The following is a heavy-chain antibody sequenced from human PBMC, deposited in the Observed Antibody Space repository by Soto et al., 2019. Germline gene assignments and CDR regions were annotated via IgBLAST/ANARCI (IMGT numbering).Heavy chain of an antibody. D-gene: IGHD3-10*01. J-gene: IGHJ6*02. Sequence: GESLKISCKGSGYSFTTYWIGWVRQMPGKGLEWMGIIYPGDSDTRYSPSFQGQVTISADKSISTAYLQWSSLKASDSAIYYCAKLWRPPYYYYGMDVWGQGTTVTVSS. V-gene: IGHV5-51*01. CDR2: IYPGDSDT. CDR3: AKLWRPPYYYYGMDV. CDR1: GYSFTTYW.